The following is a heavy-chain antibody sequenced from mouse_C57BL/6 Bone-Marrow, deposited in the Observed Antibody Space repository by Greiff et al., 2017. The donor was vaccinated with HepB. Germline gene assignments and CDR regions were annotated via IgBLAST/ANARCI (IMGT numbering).Heavy chain of an antibody. J-gene: IGHJ3*01. CDR2: INPSSGYT. V-gene: IGHV1-4*01. D-gene: IGHD1-1*01. Sequence: QVQLQQSGAELARPGASVKMSCKASGYTFTSYTMHWVKQRPGQGLEWIGYINPSSGYTKYNQKFKDKATLTADKSSSTAYMQLSSLTSEDSAVYYCARSRGSSYAWFAYGGKGTLVTVSA. CDR1: GYTFTSYT. CDR3: ARSRGSSYAWFAY.